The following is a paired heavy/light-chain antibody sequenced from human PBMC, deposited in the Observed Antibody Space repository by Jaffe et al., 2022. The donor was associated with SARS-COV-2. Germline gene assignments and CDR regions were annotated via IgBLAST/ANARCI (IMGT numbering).Heavy chain of an antibody. D-gene: IGHD5-12*01. CDR2: IYSGGNT. J-gene: IGHJ4*02. CDR3: ARDRPGYPGYLFDR. V-gene: IGHV3-66*02. Sequence: DVQVVESGGGLVQPGGSLRLSCAASGFTVSNSYMSWVRQAPGKGLEWVSIIYSGGNTYYADSVEGRFTISRDNSKNTVYLQMNSLRAEDTAVYYCARDRPGYPGYLFDRWGQGTLVTVSS. CDR1: GFTVSNSY.
Light chain of an antibody. CDR1: QSVISN. V-gene: IGKV3-15*01. CDR2: GAS. J-gene: IGKJ1*01. CDR3: QQYNKWPGT. Sequence: EIVMTQSPATLSVSPGERATLSCRASQSVISNLAWYQQKPGQAPRLLIYGASTRATAIPARFSGSGSGTEFTLTISSLQSEDFAVYFCQQYNKWPGTFGQGTKVEIK.